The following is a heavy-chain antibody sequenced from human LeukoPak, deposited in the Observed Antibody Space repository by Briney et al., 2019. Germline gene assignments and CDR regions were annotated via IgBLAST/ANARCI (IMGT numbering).Heavy chain of an antibody. V-gene: IGHV3-48*01. CDR3: ARVPSYYDFWSGYYGVEYYGMDV. J-gene: IGHJ6*02. D-gene: IGHD3-3*01. Sequence: GGSLRLSCAASKFTFSSYNMNWVRQAPGKGLEWVSYISTSSSVIYYADSVKGRFTISRDNAKNSLYLQMNSLRAEDTAVYYCARVPSYYDFWSGYYGVEYYGMDVWGQGTTVTVSS. CDR1: KFTFSSYN. CDR2: ISTSSSVI.